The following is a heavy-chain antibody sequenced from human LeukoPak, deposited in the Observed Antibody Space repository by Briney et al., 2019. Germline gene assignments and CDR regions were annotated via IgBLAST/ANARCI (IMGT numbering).Heavy chain of an antibody. J-gene: IGHJ4*02. CDR2: FSGVGSGT. CDR3: ARDYSGYFDY. D-gene: IGHD1-26*01. CDR1: GFSFSKHA. V-gene: IGHV3-23*01. Sequence: GGSLRLSCAASGFSFSKHAMSWVRQAPGKGLEWVAAFSGVGSGTYYADSVKGRFSISRDNSKNTLYLQMNSLRAEDTAVYYCARDYSGYFDYWGQGTLVTVSS.